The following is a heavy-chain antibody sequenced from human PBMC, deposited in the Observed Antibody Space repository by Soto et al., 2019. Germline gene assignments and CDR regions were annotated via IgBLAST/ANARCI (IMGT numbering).Heavy chain of an antibody. V-gene: IGHV1-2*02. CDR3: GRGRSGQIVVFY. CDR2: IGPESGAT. D-gene: IGHD1-26*01. CDR1: GYTFTGHY. Sequence: GVSVKVSCKASGYTFTGHYIHWVRQAPEQGPEWMGEIGPESGATRYAQKFQGRVTMTRDMSITTVYMELNNLSPDDTAVYYCGRGRSGQIVVFYWGQGTPVTVSS. J-gene: IGHJ4*02.